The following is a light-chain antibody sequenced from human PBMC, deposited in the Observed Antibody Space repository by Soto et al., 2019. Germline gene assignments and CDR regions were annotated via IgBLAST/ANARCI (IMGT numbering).Light chain of an antibody. V-gene: IGLV2-23*02. CDR1: NSDVGSYNL. CDR2: EVS. Sequence: QSVLTQPASVSGSPGQSITISCTGTNSDVGSYNLVSWYQQHPGKAPKLMIYEVSKRPSGVSNRFSGSKSGNTASLTISGLQAEDEADYYCCSYAGSRDVFGTGTKVTVL. J-gene: IGLJ1*01. CDR3: CSYAGSRDV.